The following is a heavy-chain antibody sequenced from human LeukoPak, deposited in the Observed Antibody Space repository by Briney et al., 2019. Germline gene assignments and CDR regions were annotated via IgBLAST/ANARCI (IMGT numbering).Heavy chain of an antibody. J-gene: IGHJ3*02. Sequence: SETLSLTCTVSGGSISSGGYYWSWIRQHPGKGLEWIGYIYYSGSTYYNPSLKSRVTISVDTSKNQFSLKLSSVTAADTAVYYCARDRLPTYDYVWGSYRPHDAFDIWGQGTMVTVSS. CDR1: GGSISSGGYY. V-gene: IGHV4-31*03. CDR3: ARDRLPTYDYVWGSYRPHDAFDI. CDR2: IYYSGST. D-gene: IGHD3-16*02.